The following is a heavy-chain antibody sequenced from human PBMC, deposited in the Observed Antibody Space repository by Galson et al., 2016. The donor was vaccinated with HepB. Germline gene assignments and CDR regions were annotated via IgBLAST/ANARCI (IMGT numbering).Heavy chain of an antibody. CDR2: IHYGGTT. CDR1: GGSIRSNYY. D-gene: IGHD1-7*01. J-gene: IGHJ4*02. Sequence: SETLSLTCTVSGGSIRSNYYWGWIRQPPGQGLEWIGSIHYGGTTQYNPSLKSRVTMTVDTSKNQFSLNLGSVTAADTAFYYCATHKTGPTGSPFDYWGPGALVTVSS. CDR3: ATHKTGPTGSPFDY. V-gene: IGHV4-39*01.